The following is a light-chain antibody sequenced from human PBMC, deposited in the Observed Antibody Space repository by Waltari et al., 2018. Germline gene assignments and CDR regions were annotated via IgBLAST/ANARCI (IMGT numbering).Light chain of an antibody. J-gene: IGKJ1*01. V-gene: IGKV1-39*01. CDR1: QTIVTY. CDR3: QQSYTAPWT. CDR2: AAS. Sequence: DIQMTHSPSSLSASVGDRVTLTCRASQTIVTYLNWYQQKPGKAPKLLIYAASILQSGVPSRFSGSGSGTDFTLTINSLQPEDFATYFCQQSYTAPWTFGQGTQVEIK.